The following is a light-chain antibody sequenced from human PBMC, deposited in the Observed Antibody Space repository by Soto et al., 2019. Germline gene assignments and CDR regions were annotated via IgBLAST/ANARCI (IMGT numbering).Light chain of an antibody. Sequence: QSALTQPASVSGSPGQSITISCTGTSSDVGAFNYVSWYQQHPGKAPKLMIYEVTNRPSEVSNRFSGSKSGNTASLTISGLQAEDEADYYCSSYSGYSTPYVFGTGTQLTVL. CDR2: EVT. J-gene: IGLJ1*01. CDR3: SSYSGYSTPYV. V-gene: IGLV2-14*01. CDR1: SSDVGAFNY.